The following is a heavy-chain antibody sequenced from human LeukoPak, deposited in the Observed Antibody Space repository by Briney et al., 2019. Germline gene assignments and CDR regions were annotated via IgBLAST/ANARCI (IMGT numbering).Heavy chain of an antibody. V-gene: IGHV6-1*01. CDR3: AREITGTTKDYYAMDV. CDR2: TYYRSKWYN. Sequence: SQTLSLTCAISGDSVSSNSAAWNWIRQSPSRGLEWLGRTYYRSKWYNDYAISVESRITINPDTSKNQFSLQLNSVTPEDTAVYYCAREITGTTKDYYAMDVWGQGTTVTVSS. D-gene: IGHD1-7*01. J-gene: IGHJ6*02. CDR1: GDSVSSNSAA.